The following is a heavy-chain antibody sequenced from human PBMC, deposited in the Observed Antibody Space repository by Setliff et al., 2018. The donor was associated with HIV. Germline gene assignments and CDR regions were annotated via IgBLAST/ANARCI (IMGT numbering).Heavy chain of an antibody. J-gene: IGHJ6*03. D-gene: IGHD5-18*01. CDR2: IDHSGST. Sequence: SETLSLTCTVSGGSISSYYWSWIRQPPGKGLEWIGYIDHSGSTDDNPSLKSRVTISVDTSKNQFSLKLSSVSAADTAVYYCARRGGYSYGYMDVWGKGTTVTV. CDR1: GGSISSYY. V-gene: IGHV4-59*12. CDR3: ARRGGYSYGYMDV.